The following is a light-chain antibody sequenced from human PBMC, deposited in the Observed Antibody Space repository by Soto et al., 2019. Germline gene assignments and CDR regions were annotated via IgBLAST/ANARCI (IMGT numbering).Light chain of an antibody. CDR2: GNN. Sequence: QSVLTYPPSVSGAPGQMVTISCTGSSSNIGAGYDVHWYQQVPGTAPKLLIYGNNNRPSGVPDRFSGSRSGTSASLAITGLQAEDEADYYCQSYDGSLSGSVFGGGTKVTVL. V-gene: IGLV1-40*01. CDR3: QSYDGSLSGSV. CDR1: SSNIGAGYD. J-gene: IGLJ2*01.